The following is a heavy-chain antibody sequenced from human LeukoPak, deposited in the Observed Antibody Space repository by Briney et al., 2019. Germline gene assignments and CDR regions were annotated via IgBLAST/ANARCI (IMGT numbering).Heavy chain of an antibody. CDR1: GFTFSSYS. V-gene: IGHV3-48*01. CDR2: IXXXXXXI. CDR3: XRXXXXLXVXXYPSXXXXFDY. D-gene: IGHD6-6*01. J-gene: IGHJ4*02. Sequence: GGSLRLSCAASGFTFSSYSMNWVRQAPGKGLEWVSYIXXXXXXIYYADSVKGRFTISGDNAKNSLYLQMNSLRAEDTAVYYXXRXXXXLXVXXYPSXXXXFDYWGQGTLVTVSS.